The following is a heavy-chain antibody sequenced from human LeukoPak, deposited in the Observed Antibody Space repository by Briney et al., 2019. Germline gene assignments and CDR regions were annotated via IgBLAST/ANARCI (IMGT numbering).Heavy chain of an antibody. CDR3: ARDRTDTAMVGFDY. V-gene: IGHV4-30-2*01. Sequence: SQTLSLTCAVSGGSVSSGGYSWSWIRQPPGKGLEWIGYIYHSGSTYYNPSLKSRVTISVDTSKNQFSLKLSSVTAADTAVYYCARDRTDTAMVGFDYWGQGTLVTVSS. J-gene: IGHJ4*02. D-gene: IGHD5-18*01. CDR2: IYHSGST. CDR1: GGSVSSGGYS.